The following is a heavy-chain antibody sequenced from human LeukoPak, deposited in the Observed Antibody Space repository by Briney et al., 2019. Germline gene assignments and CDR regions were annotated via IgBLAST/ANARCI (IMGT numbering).Heavy chain of an antibody. CDR1: GFTFSSSW. J-gene: IGHJ4*02. V-gene: IGHV3-7*01. CDR2: IKQDGSEK. CDR3: ARRYFDY. Sequence: GGSLRLSCVASGFTFSSSWMSWVRQAPGKGLEWVANIKQDGSEKSYVESVKGRFTISRDNTKNSLYLQMNSLRAEDTAVYYCARRYFDYWGQGTLVTVSS.